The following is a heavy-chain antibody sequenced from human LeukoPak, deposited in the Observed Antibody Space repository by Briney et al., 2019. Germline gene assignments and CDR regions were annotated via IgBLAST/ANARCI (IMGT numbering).Heavy chain of an antibody. V-gene: IGHV3-23*01. CDR1: GFAFGSYA. D-gene: IGHD2-15*01. J-gene: IGHJ4*02. Sequence: PEGSLRLSCTASGFAFGSYAMYWVRQAPGKGLEWVSGIFGSGGSAHYADSVKGRFTISRDNSKNTVYLEMNSLGVEDTAVYFCAKTTVGYSSGRFPGWPADYWGQGTLVTVSS. CDR3: AKTTVGYSSGRFPGWPADY. CDR2: IFGSGGSA.